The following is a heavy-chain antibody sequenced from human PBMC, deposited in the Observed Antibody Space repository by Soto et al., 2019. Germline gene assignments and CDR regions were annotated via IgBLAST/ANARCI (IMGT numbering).Heavy chain of an antibody. J-gene: IGHJ4*02. CDR3: AKDLWSSSRES. V-gene: IGHV3-23*01. CDR1: GFTFSTYA. Sequence: GESLKISCAASGFTFSTYAMTWVRQAPGKGLEWVSTISGSGGSTYYADSLKGRFTISRDNSKNTLYLQMNSLRAEDTAVYYCAKDLWSSSRESWGQGTLVTVSS. D-gene: IGHD6-13*01. CDR2: ISGSGGST.